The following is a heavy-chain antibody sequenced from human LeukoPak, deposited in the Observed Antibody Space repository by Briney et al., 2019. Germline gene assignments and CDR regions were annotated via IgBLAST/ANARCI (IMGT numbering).Heavy chain of an antibody. CDR1: GFTFSSYA. V-gene: IGHV3-30-3*01. Sequence: GGSLRLSCAASGFTFSSYAMHWVRQAPGKGLEWVAVISYDGSNKYYADFVKGRFTISRDNSKNTLCLQMNSLRAEDTAVYYCAKGEEYSSGWYWIDYWGQGTLVTVSS. CDR3: AKGEEYSSGWYWIDY. J-gene: IGHJ4*02. CDR2: ISYDGSNK. D-gene: IGHD6-19*01.